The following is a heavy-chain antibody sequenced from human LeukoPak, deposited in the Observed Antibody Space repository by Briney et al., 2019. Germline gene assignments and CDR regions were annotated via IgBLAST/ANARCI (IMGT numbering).Heavy chain of an antibody. CDR3: ARDLSSPYYYGSGSYFDY. J-gene: IGHJ4*02. CDR1: GFTFSSYS. D-gene: IGHD3-10*01. CDR2: ISSSSSYI. Sequence: PGGTLRLSCAASGFTFSSYSMNWVRQAPGKGLEWVSSISSSSSYIYYADSVKGRFTISRDNAKNSLYLQMNSLRAEDTAVYYCARDLSSPYYYGSGSYFDYWGQGTLVTVSS. V-gene: IGHV3-21*01.